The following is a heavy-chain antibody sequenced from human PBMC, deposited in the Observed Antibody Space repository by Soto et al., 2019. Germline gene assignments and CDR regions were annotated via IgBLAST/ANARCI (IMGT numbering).Heavy chain of an antibody. Sequence: QAQLEQSGGEVKKPGSSVKVSCKASRVAFSKFIVTWVRQAPGLGLEWVGGIIPIFGTANYAQKFQGRVTITADEATSTSDMEVNNLRSEDTAGYYCAKVRYSSPMGYYYGMDVWGQGTTVTV. CDR2: IIPIFGTA. V-gene: IGHV1-69*01. CDR1: RVAFSKFI. CDR3: AKVRYSSPMGYYYGMDV. D-gene: IGHD6-19*01. J-gene: IGHJ6*02.